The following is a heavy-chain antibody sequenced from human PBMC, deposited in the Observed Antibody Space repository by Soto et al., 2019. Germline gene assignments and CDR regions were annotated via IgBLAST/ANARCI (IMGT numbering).Heavy chain of an antibody. J-gene: IGHJ6*02. CDR2: ISWNSGTI. V-gene: IGHV3-9*01. D-gene: IGHD2-8*02. CDR1: GFSFDDYA. Sequence: EVQVVESGGGLVQPGRSLRLSCAASGFSFDDYAMHWVRQAPGKGLEWVSGISWNSGTIGYAASVKGRFTISRDNAKNSLYLQMNSLRDEDTALYYCERSTGGTANGMGVWGQGTTVTVSS. CDR3: ERSTGGTANGMGV.